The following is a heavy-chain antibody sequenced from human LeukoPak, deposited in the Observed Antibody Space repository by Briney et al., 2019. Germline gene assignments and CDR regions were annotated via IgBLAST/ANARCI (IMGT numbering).Heavy chain of an antibody. Sequence: ASVKVSCKASGYTFTSYYMHWVRQAPGQGLEWMGIINPSRDTTTYAQQFQDRVTMTRDTSTNTVYMELRSLRSDDTAVYYCATSDTWGYFDYWGQGTLVTVSS. CDR1: GYTFTSYY. V-gene: IGHV1-46*01. CDR3: ATSDTWGYFDY. D-gene: IGHD7-27*01. J-gene: IGHJ4*02. CDR2: INPSRDTT.